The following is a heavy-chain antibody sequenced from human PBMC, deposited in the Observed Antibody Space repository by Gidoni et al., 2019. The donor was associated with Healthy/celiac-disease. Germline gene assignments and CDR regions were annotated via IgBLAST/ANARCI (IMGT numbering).Heavy chain of an antibody. Sequence: QLQLQESGPGLVKPSETLSLTCTVSGGSITSSSYYWGWIRQPPGKGLEWIGSIYYSGRTYYNPSLKRRVTISVDTSKNQFSLKLSSVTAADTAVYYCARRAVAGGYFDYWGQGTLVTVSS. CDR2: IYYSGRT. CDR3: ARRAVAGGYFDY. V-gene: IGHV4-39*01. D-gene: IGHD6-19*01. J-gene: IGHJ4*02. CDR1: GGSITSSSYY.